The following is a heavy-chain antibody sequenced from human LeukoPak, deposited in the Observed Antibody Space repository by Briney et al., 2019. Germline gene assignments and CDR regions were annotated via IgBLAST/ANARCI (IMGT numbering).Heavy chain of an antibody. CDR3: ARDRFSRDDSSGYEGFAFDI. J-gene: IGHJ3*02. CDR2: IIPIFGTA. V-gene: IGHV1-69*13. CDR1: GGTFSSYA. Sequence: SVKVSCKASGGTFSSYAISWVRQAPGQGLEWMGGIIPIFGTANCAQKFQGRVTITADESTSTAYMELSSLRSEDTAVYYCARDRFSRDDSSGYEGFAFDIWGQGTMVTVSS. D-gene: IGHD3-22*01.